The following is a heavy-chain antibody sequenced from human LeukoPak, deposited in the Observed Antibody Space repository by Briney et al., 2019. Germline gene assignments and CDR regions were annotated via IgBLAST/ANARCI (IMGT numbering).Heavy chain of an antibody. CDR1: GYTFTSYD. J-gene: IGHJ6*02. CDR3: ARDSFTMVRGVTGMDV. Sequence: WASVKVSGKASGYTFTSYDISWVRQAPGQGLEWMGWISAYNGNTNYAQKLQGRVTMTTDTSTSTAYMELRSLRSDDTAVYYCARDSFTMVRGVTGMDVWGQGTTVTVSS. D-gene: IGHD3-10*01. V-gene: IGHV1-18*01. CDR2: ISAYNGNT.